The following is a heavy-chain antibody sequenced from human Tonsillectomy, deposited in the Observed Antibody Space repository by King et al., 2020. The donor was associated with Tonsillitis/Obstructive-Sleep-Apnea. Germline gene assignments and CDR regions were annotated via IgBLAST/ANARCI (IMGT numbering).Heavy chain of an antibody. V-gene: IGHV3-30*18. J-gene: IGHJ5*02. CDR1: GFTFSSYG. D-gene: IGHD6-13*01. CDR2: ISYDGSNK. Sequence: VQLVESGGGVVQPGRSLRLSCAASGFTFSSYGMHWVRQAPGKGLEWVAVISYDGSNKYYADSVKGRFTISRDNSKNTLYLQMNSLRAEDTAVYYCAKDSGIAAAGTKNWFDPWGQGTPVTVSS. CDR3: AKDSGIAAAGTKNWFDP.